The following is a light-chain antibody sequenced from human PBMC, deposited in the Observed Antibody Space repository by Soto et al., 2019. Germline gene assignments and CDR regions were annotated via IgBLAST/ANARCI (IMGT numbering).Light chain of an antibody. V-gene: IGLV2-14*01. CDR3: SSHTGSRAHV. Sequence: QSSLTQPASVSGSPGQSITISCTGTSSDVGAYKYVSWYQQQAGKAPKLMIHEVSNRPSGVSNRFSGSNSGNTASPIISGLQAEDEPDYYCSSHTGSRAHVFGSGAQGIV. J-gene: IGLJ1*01. CDR2: EVS. CDR1: SSDVGAYKY.